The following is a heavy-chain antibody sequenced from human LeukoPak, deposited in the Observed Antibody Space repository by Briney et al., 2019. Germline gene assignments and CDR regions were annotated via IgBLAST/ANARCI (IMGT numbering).Heavy chain of an antibody. Sequence: GGSLRLSCAASGFTFSSYAMSWVRQAPGKGLEWVSAISGSGGSTYYADSVKGRFTISRDNSKNTVYLQMNSLRVEDTAVYYCARDSGDSSGYYPGYWGQGTLVTVSS. CDR3: ARDSGDSSGYYPGY. CDR1: GFTFSSYA. D-gene: IGHD3-22*01. V-gene: IGHV3-23*01. J-gene: IGHJ4*02. CDR2: ISGSGGST.